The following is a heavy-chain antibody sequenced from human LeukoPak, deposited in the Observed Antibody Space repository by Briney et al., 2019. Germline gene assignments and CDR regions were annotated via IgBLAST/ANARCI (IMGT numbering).Heavy chain of an antibody. CDR2: ISWNSGNI. D-gene: IGHD3-16*02. J-gene: IGHJ4*02. Sequence: PGRSLRLSCVASGFTFDDYAMHWVRQAPGKGLEWVSGISWNSGNIDYGDSVKGRFTISRDNAKNSLYLQMNSLRAEDTAVYYCAKDRTPLRLGQLSRWGQGTLVTVSS. CDR1: GFTFDDYA. CDR3: AKDRTPLRLGQLSR. V-gene: IGHV3-9*01.